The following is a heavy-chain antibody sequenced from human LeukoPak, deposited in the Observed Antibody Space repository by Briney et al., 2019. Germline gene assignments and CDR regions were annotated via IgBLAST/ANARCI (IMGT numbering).Heavy chain of an antibody. J-gene: IGHJ3*02. CDR3: ASSLRSDAFDI. CDR1: GGSLSSYY. D-gene: IGHD4-17*01. CDR2: IYYSGST. Sequence: SETLSLTCTVSGGSLSSYYWSWIRQPPGKGLEWIGYIYYSGSTNYNPSLKSRVTISVDTSKNQFSLKLSSVTAADTAVYYCASSLRSDAFDIWGQGTMVTVSS. V-gene: IGHV4-59*08.